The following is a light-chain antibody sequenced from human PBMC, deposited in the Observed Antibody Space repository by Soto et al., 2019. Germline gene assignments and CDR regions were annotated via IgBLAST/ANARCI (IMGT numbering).Light chain of an antibody. CDR2: RHN. Sequence: QTVVTQPPSASGSPGQRVTISCSGSSSNIGGNFVFWYQHLPGTAPKLLIYRHNQRPSGVPDRFSGSTSGTSASLAISGLPTEDEADYYCAAWDDSLSSWVFGGGTKLTVL. CDR1: SSNIGGNF. J-gene: IGLJ3*02. V-gene: IGLV1-47*01. CDR3: AAWDDSLSSWV.